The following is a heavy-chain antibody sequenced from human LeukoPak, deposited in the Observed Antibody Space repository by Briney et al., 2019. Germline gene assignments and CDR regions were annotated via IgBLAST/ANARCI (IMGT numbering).Heavy chain of an antibody. CDR1: GGSISSGSYY. D-gene: IGHD6-19*01. J-gene: IGHJ6*03. Sequence: SETLSLTCTVSGGSISSGSYYWSWIRQPAGKGLEWIGRIYTSGSTNYNPSLKSRVTISVDTSKDQFSLKLSSVTAADTAVYYCARDVMAVAGTVGYYYYYYMDVWGKGTTVTISS. CDR3: ARDVMAVAGTVGYYYYYYMDV. CDR2: IYTSGST. V-gene: IGHV4-61*02.